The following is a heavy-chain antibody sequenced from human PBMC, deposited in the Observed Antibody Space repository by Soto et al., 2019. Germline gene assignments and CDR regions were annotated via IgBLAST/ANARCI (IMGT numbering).Heavy chain of an antibody. CDR1: GGTFSSYA. V-gene: IGHV1-69*01. Sequence: QVQLVQSGAEVKKPGSSVKVSCKASGGTFSSYAISWVRQAPGQGLEWMGGIIPIFGTANYAQKFQGRVTITADESTSTAYMELSSLRSEDTAVYYCAGYYYDSSGYYRPLGMDGWGQGATVTVSS. CDR2: IIPIFGTA. CDR3: AGYYYDSSGYYRPLGMDG. J-gene: IGHJ6*02. D-gene: IGHD3-22*01.